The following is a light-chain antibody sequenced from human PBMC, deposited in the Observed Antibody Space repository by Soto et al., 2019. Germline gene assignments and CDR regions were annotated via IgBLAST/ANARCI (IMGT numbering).Light chain of an antibody. Sequence: EIVLTQSSGTLSLSPGERATLSCRASQRVSSSYLAWYQQKPGQAPRLLIYGASSRATGIPDRFSGSGSGTDFTVTISRLEPEDFGVYYCQQYGSSPGTFGQGTKVEIK. CDR2: GAS. CDR3: QQYGSSPGT. CDR1: QRVSSSY. J-gene: IGKJ1*01. V-gene: IGKV3-20*01.